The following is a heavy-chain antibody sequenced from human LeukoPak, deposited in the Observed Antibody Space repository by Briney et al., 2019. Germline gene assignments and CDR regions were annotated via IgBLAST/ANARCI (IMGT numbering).Heavy chain of an antibody. Sequence: SGGSLRLSCAASGFTFSGSAMHWVRQASGKGLEWVGRIRSKANSYATAYAASVKGRFTISRDNAKNSLYLHMDSLRAEDTAVYYCARSGCPGGSCYLRYSWLDLWGRGTLVTVSS. V-gene: IGHV3-73*01. J-gene: IGHJ5*02. D-gene: IGHD2-15*01. CDR1: GFTFSGSA. CDR3: ARSGCPGGSCYLRYSWLDL. CDR2: IRSKANSYAT.